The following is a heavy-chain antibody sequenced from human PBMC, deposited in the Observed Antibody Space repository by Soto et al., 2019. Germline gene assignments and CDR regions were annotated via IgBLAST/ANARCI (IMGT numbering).Heavy chain of an antibody. J-gene: IGHJ2*01. D-gene: IGHD2-15*01. CDR1: GFTFSSYA. CDR3: AKLTVVLYFDL. Sequence: EVQLLESGGGLVQPGGSLRLSCAASGFTFSSYAMNWVRQAPGKGLEWVSVISGSGGSTYYADAVKGRFTISRDKSKNTLYLQMKSLRAEDTAVYYFAKLTVVLYFDLWGRGTLVTVSS. V-gene: IGHV3-23*01. CDR2: ISGSGGST.